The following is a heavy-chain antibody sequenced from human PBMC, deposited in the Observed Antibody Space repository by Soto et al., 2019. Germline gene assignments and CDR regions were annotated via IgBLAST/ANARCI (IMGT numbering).Heavy chain of an antibody. V-gene: IGHV4-34*01. CDR3: ARVGSIAANQSNYYYYGMDV. CDR2: INHSGST. J-gene: IGHJ6*02. CDR1: GGSFSGYY. D-gene: IGHD6-6*01. Sequence: PSETLSLTCAVYGGSFSGYYWSWIRQPPGKGLEWIGEINHSGSTNYNPSLKSRVTISVDTSKNQFSLKLSSVTAADTAVYYCARVGSIAANQSNYYYYGMDVWGQGTTVTVSS.